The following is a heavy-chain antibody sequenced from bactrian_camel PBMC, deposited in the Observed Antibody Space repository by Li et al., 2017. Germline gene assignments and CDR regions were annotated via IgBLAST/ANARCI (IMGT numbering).Heavy chain of an antibody. CDR1: GYTYSGAC. J-gene: IGHJ4*01. D-gene: IGHD2*01. V-gene: IGHV3S26*01. Sequence: HVQLVESGGGSVQAGGSLRLSCASFGYTYSGACMAWFRQKPGKEREEVASIERDGTTSYAETVKGRFTMSKDNAKNTLYLQMNSLKPEDTAVYYCVAGSQLLLLHRRDVAGNYWGQGTQVTVS. CDR3: VAGSQLLLLHRRDVAGNY. CDR2: IERDGTT.